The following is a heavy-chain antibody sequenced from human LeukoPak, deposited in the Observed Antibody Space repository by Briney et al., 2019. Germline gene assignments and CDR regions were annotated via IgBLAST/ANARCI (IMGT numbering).Heavy chain of an antibody. Sequence: GGSLRLSCAASGFTFSNYAMSWVRQAPGKGLEWVSAISGSGGSTYYADSVKGRFTISRDNSKNTLYLQMNSLRAEDTAVYYCAKDLYGDYAASNWFDPWGQGTLVTVSS. V-gene: IGHV3-23*01. CDR3: AKDLYGDYAASNWFDP. D-gene: IGHD4-17*01. CDR1: GFTFSNYA. CDR2: ISGSGGST. J-gene: IGHJ5*02.